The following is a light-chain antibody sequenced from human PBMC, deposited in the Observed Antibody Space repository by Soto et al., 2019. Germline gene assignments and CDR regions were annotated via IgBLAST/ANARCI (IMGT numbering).Light chain of an antibody. Sequence: QSVLTQPPSASGTPGQRVTISCSGSSSNIGSNNVYWYQQLPGTAPKLLIYSNNQRPSWVPSRFSRSKSGTSASLAISGLRSEDEADDYGAAWDDSLSGPVYVFGTGTKVTVL. V-gene: IGLV1-47*02. CDR1: SSNIGSNN. CDR3: AAWDDSLSGPVYV. CDR2: SNN. J-gene: IGLJ1*01.